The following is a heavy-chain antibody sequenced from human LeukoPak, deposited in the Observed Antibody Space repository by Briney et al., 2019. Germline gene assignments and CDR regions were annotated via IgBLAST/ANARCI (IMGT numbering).Heavy chain of an antibody. D-gene: IGHD1-1*01. CDR2: IYNSGSA. CDR1: GGSISSNSW. J-gene: IGHJ6*03. Sequence: SETLTLTCGVSGGSISSNSWWRWVRAPPGGGRLGAGEIYNSGSANYNASLKSRVTISLDKSKNQFSLQLRSVTVADTAVYYCAKDGSERGAEMDYIDVWGKGTTVTVSS. CDR3: AKDGSERGAEMDYIDV. V-gene: IGHV4/OR15-8*01.